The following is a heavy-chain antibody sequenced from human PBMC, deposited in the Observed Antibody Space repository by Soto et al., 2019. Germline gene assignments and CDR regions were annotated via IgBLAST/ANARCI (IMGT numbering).Heavy chain of an antibody. D-gene: IGHD6-13*01. CDR3: ARGGSSWYVFMDY. J-gene: IGHJ4*02. Sequence: RRLSCAASGFTFSSYEMNWVRQAPGKGLEWVSYISSSGSTIYYADSVKGRFTISRDNAKNSLYLQMNSLRAEDTAVYYCARGGSSWYVFMDYWGQGTLVTVSS. CDR1: GFTFSSYE. CDR2: ISSSGSTI. V-gene: IGHV3-48*03.